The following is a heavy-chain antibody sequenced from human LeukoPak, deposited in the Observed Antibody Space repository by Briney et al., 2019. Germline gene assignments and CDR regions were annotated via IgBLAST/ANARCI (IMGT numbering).Heavy chain of an antibody. CDR3: ASYYGDYPSYYYGMDV. J-gene: IGHJ6*04. Sequence: GSSVKVSCKASGGTFSSYAISWVRQAPGQGLEWMGGFIPIFGTANYAQKFQGRVTITADKSTSTAYMELSSLRSEDTAVYYCASYYGDYPSYYYGMDVWGKGTTVTVSS. V-gene: IGHV1-69*06. CDR2: FIPIFGTA. D-gene: IGHD4-17*01. CDR1: GGTFSSYA.